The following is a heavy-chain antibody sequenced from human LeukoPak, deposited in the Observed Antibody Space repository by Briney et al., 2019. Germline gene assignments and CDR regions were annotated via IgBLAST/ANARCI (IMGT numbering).Heavy chain of an antibody. CDR1: GGSISSYY. CDR3: ARDIQVRGVIAYDAFDI. D-gene: IGHD3-10*01. V-gene: IGHV4-4*07. Sequence: SETLSLTCTVSGGSISSYYWSWIRQPAGKGLEWIGRIYTSGSTNYNPSLKSRVTMSVDTSKNQFSQKLSSVTAADTAVYYCARDIQVRGVIAYDAFDIWGQGTMVTVSS. J-gene: IGHJ3*02. CDR2: IYTSGST.